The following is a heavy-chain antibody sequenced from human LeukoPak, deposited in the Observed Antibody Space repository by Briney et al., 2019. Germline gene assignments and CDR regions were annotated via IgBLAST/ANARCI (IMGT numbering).Heavy chain of an antibody. D-gene: IGHD6-19*01. Sequence: GGSLRLSCAASGFTLSSYGMHWVRQAPGKGLEWVAVIWYDGSNKYYADSVKGRFTISRDSSKNTLYLQMNSLRAEDTAVYYCARVTDSSGWYWYFDYWGQGTLVTVSS. CDR2: IWYDGSNK. CDR1: GFTLSSYG. V-gene: IGHV3-33*01. J-gene: IGHJ4*02. CDR3: ARVTDSSGWYWYFDY.